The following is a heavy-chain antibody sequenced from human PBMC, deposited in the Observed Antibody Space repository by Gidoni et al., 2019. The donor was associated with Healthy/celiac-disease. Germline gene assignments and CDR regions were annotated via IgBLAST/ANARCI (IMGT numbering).Heavy chain of an antibody. CDR2: IYPGDSDT. V-gene: IGHV5-51*01. Sequence: EVPLVQSGAEVKKPGESLKISCQGSGSSFTSYWIGWVRQMPGKGLEWMGIIYPGDSDTRYSPSFQGQVTISADKSISTAYLQWSSLKASDTAMYYCARVNYDILTGSQYYGMDVWGQGTTVTVSS. CDR3: ARVNYDILTGSQYYGMDV. J-gene: IGHJ6*02. D-gene: IGHD3-9*01. CDR1: GSSFTSYW.